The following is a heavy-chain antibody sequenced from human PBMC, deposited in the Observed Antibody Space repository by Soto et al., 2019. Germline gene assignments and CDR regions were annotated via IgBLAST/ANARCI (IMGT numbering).Heavy chain of an antibody. CDR3: AKAGYYYGSGSYYNKGLAFDI. Sequence: SVKFAFKASGCTFSSYVMSWVRHAPGQGLEFMGGIIPIFGTANYAQKFQGRVTITADESTSTAYMELSSLRSEDTAVYYCAKAGYYYGSGSYYNKGLAFDIWGQGTMVTVSS. CDR1: GCTFSSYV. J-gene: IGHJ3*02. CDR2: IIPIFGTA. V-gene: IGHV1-69*13. D-gene: IGHD3-10*01.